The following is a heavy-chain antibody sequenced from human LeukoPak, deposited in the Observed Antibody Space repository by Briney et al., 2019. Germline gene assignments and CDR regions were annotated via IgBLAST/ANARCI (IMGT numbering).Heavy chain of an antibody. CDR3: AKDRAGLLRFLEWLFDY. V-gene: IGHV3-30*02. J-gene: IGHJ4*02. CDR1: GFTFSSYG. D-gene: IGHD3-3*01. Sequence: TGGPLRLSCAASGFTFSSYGMHWVRQAPGKGLEWVAFIRYDGSNKYYADSVKGRFTISRDNSKNTLYLQMNSLRAEDTAVYYCAKDRAGLLRFLEWLFDYWGQGTLVTVSS. CDR2: IRYDGSNK.